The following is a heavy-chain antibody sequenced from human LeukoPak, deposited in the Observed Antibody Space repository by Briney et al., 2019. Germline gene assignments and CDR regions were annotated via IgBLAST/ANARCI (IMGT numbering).Heavy chain of an antibody. CDR2: IYYSGST. D-gene: IGHD7-27*01. V-gene: IGHV4-31*03. J-gene: IGHJ4*02. CDR3: ARGPTLTGLDY. Sequence: PSETLSLTCTVSGGSISSGGYYWSWIRQHPGKGLEWIGYIYYSGSTYYNPSLKSRVTISVDTSKNQFSLKLSSVTAADTAVYYCARGPTLTGLDYWGQGTLVTVPS. CDR1: GGSISSGGYY.